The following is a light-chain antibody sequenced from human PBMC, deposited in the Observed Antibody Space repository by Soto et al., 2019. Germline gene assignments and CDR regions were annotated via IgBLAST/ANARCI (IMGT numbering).Light chain of an antibody. CDR3: QQYGSSPQT. J-gene: IGKJ1*01. CDR1: QSVGNNY. V-gene: IGKV3-20*01. CDR2: GAS. Sequence: EIVLTQSPGTLSLSPGERATLPCRASQSVGNNYLAWYQQKPGQAPRLLIYGASSRATSIPDRFSGSGSGTDFTLTISRLEPEDFAVYYCQQYGSSPQTFGQGTKVEIK.